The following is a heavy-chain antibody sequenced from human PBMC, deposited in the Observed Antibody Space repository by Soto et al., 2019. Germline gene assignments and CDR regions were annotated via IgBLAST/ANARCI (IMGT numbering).Heavy chain of an antibody. J-gene: IGHJ4*02. D-gene: IGHD6-13*01. CDR3: AREEIAALDY. CDR2: ISSSSSTI. CDR1: GFTFSSYS. V-gene: IGHV3-48*02. Sequence: EVQLVESGGGLVQPGGSLRLSCAASGFTFSSYSMNWVRQAPGKGLEWVSYISSSSSTIYYADSVKGRFTISRDNAKNSRYLQMSSLRDEDTGVSYCAREEIAALDYRGQGTLVTVSA.